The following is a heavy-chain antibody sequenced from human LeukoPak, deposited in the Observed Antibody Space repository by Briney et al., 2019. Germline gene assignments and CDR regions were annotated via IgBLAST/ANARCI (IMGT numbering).Heavy chain of an antibody. CDR1: GYSISSGYY. D-gene: IGHD2-15*01. CDR3: ARFTPAFDI. V-gene: IGHV4-38-2*02. CDR2: IYHSGNT. Sequence: SETLSLTCSVSGYSISSGYYWGWIRQPPGKGLEWIGSIYHSGNTYYNPSLKSRVTISVDTSKNQFSLKLSSVTAADTAVYYCARFTPAFDIWGQGIMVTVSS. J-gene: IGHJ3*02.